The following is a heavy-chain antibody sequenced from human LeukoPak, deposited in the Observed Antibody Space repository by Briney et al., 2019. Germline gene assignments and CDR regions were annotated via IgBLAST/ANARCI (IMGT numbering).Heavy chain of an antibody. V-gene: IGHV3-21*04. J-gene: IGHJ6*02. CDR3: TRGSQSDYYYGMDV. Sequence: GGSLRLSCAASGFTFSSYSMNWVRQAPGKGLEWVSSISSSSSYIYYADSVKGRFTISRDNAKNSLYLQMNSLKTEDTAVYYCTRGSQSDYYYGMDVWGQGTTVTVSS. CDR1: GFTFSSYS. CDR2: ISSSSSYI.